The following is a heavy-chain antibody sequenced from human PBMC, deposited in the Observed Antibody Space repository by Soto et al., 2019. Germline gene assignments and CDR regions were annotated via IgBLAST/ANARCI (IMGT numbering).Heavy chain of an antibody. V-gene: IGHV3-23*01. CDR2: IHGGGNSA. CDR3: AKRGRVTTSWHFDY. D-gene: IGHD4-17*01. J-gene: IGHJ4*02. Sequence: EVQLLESGGDLVQPGRSLRLSCAASGFTFSGYAMSWVRQAPGKGLEWVSVIHGGGNSAYYADSVKGRFTISRDNSKNTLYLQMSSLRCEDTAVYYCAKRGRVTTSWHFDYWGQGTLVTVSS. CDR1: GFTFSGYA.